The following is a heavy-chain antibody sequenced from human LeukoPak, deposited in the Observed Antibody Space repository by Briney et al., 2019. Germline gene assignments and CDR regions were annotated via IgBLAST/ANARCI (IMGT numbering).Heavy chain of an antibody. J-gene: IGHJ4*02. D-gene: IGHD6-19*01. CDR3: AKDRGYTSGSYFFDY. CDR2: ISGSGGTT. V-gene: IGHV3-23*01. CDR1: GFTFSSYA. Sequence: GGSLRLSCAASGFTFSSYAMSWVRQAPGKGLERVSAISGSGGTTYYADSVKGRFIISRDNSKNTLYLQMNSLRAEDTAVYYCAKDRGYTSGSYFFDYWGQGTLATVSS.